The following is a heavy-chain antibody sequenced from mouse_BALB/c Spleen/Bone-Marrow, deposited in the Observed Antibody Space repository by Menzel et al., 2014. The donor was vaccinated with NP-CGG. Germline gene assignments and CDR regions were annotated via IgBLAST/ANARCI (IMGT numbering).Heavy chain of an antibody. CDR3: ARRWLPYAMDY. V-gene: IGHV1-14*01. D-gene: IGHD2-3*01. J-gene: IGHJ4*01. Sequence: EVQLQQSGPELVKPGASVKMSCKASGYTFTSYIKHWVKQKPGQGLEWIGYINPYNDGTKYNEKFKGKATLTSDKSSSTAYMELSSLTSEVSAVYFCARRWLPYAMDYWGQGTSVTVSS. CDR2: INPYNDGT. CDR1: GYTFTSYI.